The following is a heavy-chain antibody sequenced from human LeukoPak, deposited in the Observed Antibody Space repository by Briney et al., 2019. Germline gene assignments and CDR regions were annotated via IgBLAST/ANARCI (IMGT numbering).Heavy chain of an antibody. CDR2: ISGDATYT. D-gene: IGHD2-21*02. Sequence: GGPLRLSCAASGFTFSSYWIHWVRQVPGKGLVWVSRISGDATYTNYADSVRGRFSISRDNAKNTVYLQMNSLRAEDTAVYYCARAVVVTASDYWGQGTLVTVSS. J-gene: IGHJ4*02. CDR3: ARAVVVTASDY. CDR1: GFTFSSYW. V-gene: IGHV3-74*01.